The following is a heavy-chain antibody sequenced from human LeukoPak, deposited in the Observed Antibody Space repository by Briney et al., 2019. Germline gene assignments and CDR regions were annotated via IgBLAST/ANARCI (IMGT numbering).Heavy chain of an antibody. V-gene: IGHV3-30*18. CDR3: AKVGDYGDYLYYFDY. CDR1: GFTFSSYG. CDR2: ISYDGSNK. Sequence: PGGSLRLSCAASGFTFSSYGMHWVRQAPGKGLEWVAVISYDGSNKYYADSVKGRVTISRDNSKNTLYLQMNSLRAEDTAVYYCAKVGDYGDYLYYFDYWGQGTLVTVSS. J-gene: IGHJ4*02. D-gene: IGHD4-17*01.